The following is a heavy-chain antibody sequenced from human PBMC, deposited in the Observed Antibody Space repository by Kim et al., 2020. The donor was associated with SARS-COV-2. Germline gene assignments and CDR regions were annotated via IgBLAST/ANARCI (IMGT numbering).Heavy chain of an antibody. V-gene: IGHV3-7*03. Sequence: VDSVKGRITISRDNDKNPLYLQMNSLGAEDTAVYYCSKNMEGSYYFPDYWGQGTLVTVSS. CDR3: SKNMEGSYYFPDY. D-gene: IGHD1-26*01. J-gene: IGHJ4*02.